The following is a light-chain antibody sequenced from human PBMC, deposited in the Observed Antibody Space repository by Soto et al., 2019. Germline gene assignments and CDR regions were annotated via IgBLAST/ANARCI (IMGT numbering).Light chain of an antibody. J-gene: IGKJ2*01. V-gene: IGKV3-20*01. CDR1: QSLSSNY. Sequence: EIVLTQSPGTPSLSPGERATLSCRASQSLSSNYLAWYQQKPGQAPRLLIYGAFSRATDIPDKFSGSGSGTDFTLTISRLEPEDFAVYYCQHYESSPPSYTFGQGTKLEVK. CDR2: GAF. CDR3: QHYESSPPSYT.